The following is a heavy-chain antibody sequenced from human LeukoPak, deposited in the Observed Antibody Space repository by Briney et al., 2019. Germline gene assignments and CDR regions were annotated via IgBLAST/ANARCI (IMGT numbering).Heavy chain of an antibody. CDR3: VKNDYGSGGYLELDH. V-gene: IGHV3-64D*09. CDR2: LSHNGGNT. D-gene: IGHD3-10*01. CDR1: GFTFSSHA. Sequence: GGSLRFSCSASGFTFSSHALHWVRQAPGKGLEYVSGLSHNGGNTYYADSVEGRFTISRDNSRNTLYLQTSSLRDADTAVYYCVKNDYGSGGYLELDHWGQGTLVTVSS. J-gene: IGHJ4*02.